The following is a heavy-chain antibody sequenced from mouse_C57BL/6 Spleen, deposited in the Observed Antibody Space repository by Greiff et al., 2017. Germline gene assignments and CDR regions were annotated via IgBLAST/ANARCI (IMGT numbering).Heavy chain of an antibody. CDR2: IYPGSGSP. V-gene: IGHV1-55*01. CDR1: GYTFTSYW. CDR3: ARGYSNYVDY. J-gene: IGHJ2*01. Sequence: QVQLQQPGAELVKPGASVKMSCTASGYTFTSYWITWVQQRPGQGLEWIGDIYPGSGSPNYNEKFKSKATLTVDPSSSPAYMQLSSLRTEDPAVYYCARGYSNYVDYWGQGTTLTVSS. D-gene: IGHD2-5*01.